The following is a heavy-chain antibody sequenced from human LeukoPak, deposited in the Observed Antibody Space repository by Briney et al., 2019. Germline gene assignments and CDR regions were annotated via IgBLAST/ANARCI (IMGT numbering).Heavy chain of an antibody. Sequence: GGSLRLSCAAPGFTFSTYAITWVRQGPGKGLEWVSAIRPDGDRTYYANSVRGRFTISRDNSKDTVYLQINGLRVEDTAVYYCAREQSGTRGWYTVDYWGQGTLVTVSS. V-gene: IGHV3-23*01. CDR2: IRPDGDRT. J-gene: IGHJ4*02. CDR3: AREQSGTRGWYTVDY. CDR1: GFTFSTYA. D-gene: IGHD6-19*01.